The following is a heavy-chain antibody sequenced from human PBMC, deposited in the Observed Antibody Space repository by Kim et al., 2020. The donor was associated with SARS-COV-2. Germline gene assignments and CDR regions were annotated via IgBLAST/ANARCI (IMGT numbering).Heavy chain of an antibody. J-gene: IGHJ6*02. CDR2: INPSGGST. CDR3: ARSGGIAAAGTEFYYYYGMDV. D-gene: IGHD6-13*01. V-gene: IGHV1-46*01. Sequence: ASVKVSCKASGYTFTSYYMHWVRQAPGQGLEWMGIINPSGGSTSYAQKFQGRVTMTRDTSTSTVYMELSSLRSEDTAVYYCARSGGIAAAGTEFYYYYGMDVWGQGTTVTVSS. CDR1: GYTFTSYY.